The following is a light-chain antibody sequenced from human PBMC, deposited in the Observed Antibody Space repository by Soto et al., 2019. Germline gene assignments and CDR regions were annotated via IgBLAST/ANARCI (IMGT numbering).Light chain of an antibody. J-gene: IGLJ3*02. CDR3: SSYAGSNNVL. CDR1: SSDVGGYNS. Sequence: QSALTQPPSASGSPGQSVIISCTGTSSDVGGYNSVSWYQQHPGKVPKVIIYEVTKRPSGVPDRFSGSKSGNTASLTVSGLQAEDDDDYYCSSYAGSNNVLFGGGTKLTVL. CDR2: EVT. V-gene: IGLV2-8*01.